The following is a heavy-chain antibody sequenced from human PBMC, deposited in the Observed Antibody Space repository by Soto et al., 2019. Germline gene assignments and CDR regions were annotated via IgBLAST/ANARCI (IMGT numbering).Heavy chain of an antibody. CDR3: ASSSDWNDQMGNTFDY. J-gene: IGHJ4*02. Sequence: GGSLRLSCAASGFTFSSYSMNWVRQAPGKGLEWVSSISSSSSYKYYADSVKGRFTISRDNAKNSLYLQMNSLRAEDTAVYYCASSSDWNDQMGNTFDYWGQGTLVTVSS. D-gene: IGHD1-1*01. V-gene: IGHV3-21*01. CDR1: GFTFSSYS. CDR2: ISSSSSYK.